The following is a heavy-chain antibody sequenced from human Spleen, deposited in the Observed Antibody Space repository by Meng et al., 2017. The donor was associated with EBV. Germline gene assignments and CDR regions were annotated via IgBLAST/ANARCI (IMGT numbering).Heavy chain of an antibody. CDR2: VYYSGNT. V-gene: IGHV4-39*06. CDR1: GGSITYSDYY. D-gene: IGHD4/OR15-4a*01. J-gene: IGHJ4*01. CDR3: ARDRRTMGSDY. Sequence: RLHLRDSGPGLGKPSDPLSLPCTVSGGSITYSDYYWGWIRQPPGKGLEWIGNVYYSGNTNYNPSLKSRVTLSTDTSKNQFSLKLSSLTAADTAVYYCARDRRTMGSDYWGHGILVTVS.